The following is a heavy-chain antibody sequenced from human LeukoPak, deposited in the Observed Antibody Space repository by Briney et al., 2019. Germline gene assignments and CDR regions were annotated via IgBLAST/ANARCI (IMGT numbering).Heavy chain of an antibody. Sequence: TGGSLRPSCAASGFTFSSYGIHWVRQAPGKGLEWVALIWYDGSNRYYVDSVKGRFTISRDNSKKTVYLQMNSLRAEDTAVYYCARDPSWLGYFDYWGQGTLVTVAS. CDR3: ARDPSWLGYFDY. D-gene: IGHD3-22*01. CDR2: IWYDGSNR. V-gene: IGHV3-33*01. J-gene: IGHJ4*02. CDR1: GFTFSSYG.